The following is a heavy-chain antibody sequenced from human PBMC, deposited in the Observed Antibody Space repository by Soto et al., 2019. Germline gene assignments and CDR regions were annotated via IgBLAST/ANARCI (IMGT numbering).Heavy chain of an antibody. CDR2: IYYSGST. J-gene: IGHJ4*02. V-gene: IGHV4-59*08. CDR1: GGSISSYY. CDR3: EGRNGDCFDY. D-gene: IGHD4-17*01. Sequence: SETLSLTCTVSGGSISSYYWSWIRQPPGKGLEWIGYIYYSGSTNYNPSLKSRDTISVDTSKNQFSLKLSSLTAADTAEYYCEGRNGDCFDYWGQGTLVTVSS.